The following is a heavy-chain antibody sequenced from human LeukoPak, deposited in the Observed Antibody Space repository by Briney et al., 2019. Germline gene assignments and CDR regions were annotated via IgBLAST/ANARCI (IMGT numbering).Heavy chain of an antibody. CDR3: ARLHRADYSTSPVPYYNYYMNA. V-gene: IGHV3-21*06. CDR1: GFIFSIYS. J-gene: IGHJ6*03. Sequence: GGSLRLSCAASGFIFSIYSVTWVRQAPGKGLEWVASISSTSSYIYYAGSVRGRFTISRDNGQYFAYLQMNSQRAEDTAVYYCARLHRADYSTSPVPYYNYYMNAWDKGTTVIVSS. D-gene: IGHD6-13*01. CDR2: ISSTSSYI.